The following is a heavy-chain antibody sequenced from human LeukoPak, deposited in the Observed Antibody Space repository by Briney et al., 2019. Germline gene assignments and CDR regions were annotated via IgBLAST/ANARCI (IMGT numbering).Heavy chain of an antibody. V-gene: IGHV3-23*01. J-gene: IGHJ4*02. CDR3: AKVGGVIAAAGNFDY. CDR1: GFTFSSYA. D-gene: IGHD6-13*01. Sequence: GGSLRLSCAASGFTFSSYAMSWVRQAPGKGLEWVSAISGSGGSTYYADSLKGRFTISRDNSKNTLYLQMNSLRAEDTAVYYCAKVGGVIAAAGNFDYWGQGTLATVSS. CDR2: ISGSGGST.